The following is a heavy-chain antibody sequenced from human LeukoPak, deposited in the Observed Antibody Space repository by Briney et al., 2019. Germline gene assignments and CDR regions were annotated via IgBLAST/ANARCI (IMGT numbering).Heavy chain of an antibody. V-gene: IGHV3-30*03. CDR3: ARDYGGNSGWFDP. Sequence: GGSLRLSCAASGFIFSSYGMHWVRQAPGKGLEWVAVISYDGSNKYYADSVKGRFTISRDNSKNTLYLQMNSLRAEDTAVYYCARDYGGNSGWFDPWGQGTLVTVSS. J-gene: IGHJ5*02. D-gene: IGHD4-23*01. CDR1: GFIFSSYG. CDR2: ISYDGSNK.